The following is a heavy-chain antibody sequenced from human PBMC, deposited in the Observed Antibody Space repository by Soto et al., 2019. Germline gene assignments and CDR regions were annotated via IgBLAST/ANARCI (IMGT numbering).Heavy chain of an antibody. Sequence: GGFLRLSCAASGFTFISYAMSWARQAPGKGLEWVSAISGSGGSTYYADSVKGRFTISRDNSKNTLYLQMNSLRAEDTAVYYCAAAADPLTFDYWGQGTLVTVSS. V-gene: IGHV3-23*01. CDR2: ISGSGGST. D-gene: IGHD6-13*01. J-gene: IGHJ4*02. CDR1: GFTFISYA. CDR3: AAAADPLTFDY.